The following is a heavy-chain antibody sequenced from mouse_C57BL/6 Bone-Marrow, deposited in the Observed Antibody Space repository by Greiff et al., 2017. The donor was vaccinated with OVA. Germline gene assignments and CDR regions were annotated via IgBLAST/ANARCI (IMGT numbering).Heavy chain of an antibody. Sequence: QVQLQQSGAELARPGASVKLSCKASGYTFTSYGISWVKQRTGQGLEWIGEIYPRSGNTYYNEKFKGKATLTADKSSSTAYMELRSLTSEDSAVYFCARDYYGSSLWFAYWGQGTLVTVSA. V-gene: IGHV1-81*01. D-gene: IGHD1-1*01. CDR1: GYTFTSYG. CDR2: IYPRSGNT. J-gene: IGHJ3*01. CDR3: ARDYYGSSLWFAY.